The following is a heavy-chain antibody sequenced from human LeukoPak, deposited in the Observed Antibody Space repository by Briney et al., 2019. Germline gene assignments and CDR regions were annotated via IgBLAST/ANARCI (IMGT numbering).Heavy chain of an antibody. CDR1: GFTFSSYA. V-gene: IGHV3-23*01. CDR2: ISGSGGST. D-gene: IGHD4-17*01. Sequence: PGGSLRLSCAASGFTFSSYAMSWVRQAPGKGLEWVSAISGSGGSTYYADSVKGRSTISRDNSKNTLYLQMNSLRAEDTAVYYCAKDGYGDYSYYYYGMDVWGKGTTVTVSS. CDR3: AKDGYGDYSYYYYGMDV. J-gene: IGHJ6*04.